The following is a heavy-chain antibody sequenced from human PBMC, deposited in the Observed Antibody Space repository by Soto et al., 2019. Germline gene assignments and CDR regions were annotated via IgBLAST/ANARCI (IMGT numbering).Heavy chain of an antibody. CDR3: ARDRYYGSGSYYIGYMDV. J-gene: IGHJ6*03. Sequence: GGSLRLSCAASGFTFSSYSMNWVRQAPGKGLEWVSSISSSSSYIYYADSLKGRFTISRDNAKNSLYLQMNSLRAEDTAVYYCARDRYYGSGSYYIGYMDVWGKGTTVTVSS. V-gene: IGHV3-21*01. CDR1: GFTFSSYS. CDR2: ISSSSSYI. D-gene: IGHD3-10*01.